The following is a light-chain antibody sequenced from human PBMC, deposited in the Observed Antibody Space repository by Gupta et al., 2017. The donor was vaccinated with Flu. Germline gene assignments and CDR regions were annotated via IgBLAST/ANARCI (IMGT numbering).Light chain of an antibody. CDR1: SLRSSY. Sequence: SSELTQDPAVSVALGQTDRITCQGDSLRSSYASWYQQKPGQAPVLVIYAKNNRPSGIPDRFSGSSSGNTALTITGAQAEDEADYYCNSRDSSDNHQAVFGGGTKLTVL. CDR3: NSRDSSDNHQAV. V-gene: IGLV3-19*01. CDR2: AKN. J-gene: IGLJ2*01.